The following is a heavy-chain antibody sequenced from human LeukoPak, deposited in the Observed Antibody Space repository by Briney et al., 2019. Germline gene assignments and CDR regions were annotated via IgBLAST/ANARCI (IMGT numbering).Heavy chain of an antibody. CDR1: GGSISSGGYY. CDR3: ARADYGDPKYYFDY. J-gene: IGHJ4*02. Sequence: SQTLSLTCTVSGGSISSGGYYWSWIRQHPGKGLEWIGYIYCSGSTYYNPSLKSRVTMSVDTSKNQFSLKLSSVTAADTAVYYCARADYGDPKYYFDYWGQGPWSPSPQ. D-gene: IGHD4-17*01. CDR2: IYCSGST. V-gene: IGHV4-31*03.